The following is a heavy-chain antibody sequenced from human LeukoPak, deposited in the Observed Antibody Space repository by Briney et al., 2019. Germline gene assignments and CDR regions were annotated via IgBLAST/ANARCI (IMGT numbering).Heavy chain of an antibody. CDR2: IYYSGST. Sequence: SETLSLTCTVSGGSISSSIAYWGWIRQPPGKGLEWIGYIYYSGSTNYNPSLKSRVSISVDTSKNQFSLKLSSVTAADTAVYYCARTGSTVTMLYPFDHWGQGTLVTVSS. CDR3: ARTGSTVTMLYPFDH. J-gene: IGHJ4*02. V-gene: IGHV4-61*05. D-gene: IGHD4-17*01. CDR1: GGSISSSIAY.